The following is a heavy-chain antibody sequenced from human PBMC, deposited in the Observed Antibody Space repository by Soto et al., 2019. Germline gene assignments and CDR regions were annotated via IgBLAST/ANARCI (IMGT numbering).Heavy chain of an antibody. V-gene: IGHV3-33*01. J-gene: IGHJ3*01. CDR1: GINFSDYG. CDR3: EGRDAHFHV. D-gene: IGHD2-8*01. Sequence: QVHLVESGGGVVRPGTSLRLSCAASGINFSDYGIHWVRQAPGKGLEWVAVIWYDGSQKYYADSVRGRFTISRDNSKNTVYLQLNSLRLADTAVYYCEGRDAHFHVWGQGTIVTVSS. CDR2: IWYDGSQK.